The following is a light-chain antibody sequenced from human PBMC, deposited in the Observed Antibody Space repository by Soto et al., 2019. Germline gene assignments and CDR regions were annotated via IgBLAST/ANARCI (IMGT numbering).Light chain of an antibody. CDR2: EGS. J-gene: IGLJ2*01. CDR1: YNL. CDR3: SSYTSSSTRV. V-gene: IGLV2-14*02. Sequence: QSALTQPASVSGSPGQSITISCTNYNLVSWYQHHPGKAPKLMIYEGSNRPSGVSDRFFGSKSGNTASLTISGLQAEDEADYYCSSYTSSSTRVFGGGTKLTVL.